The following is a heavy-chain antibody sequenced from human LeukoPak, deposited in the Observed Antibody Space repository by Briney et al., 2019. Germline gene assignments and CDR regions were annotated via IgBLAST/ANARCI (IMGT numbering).Heavy chain of an antibody. CDR3: ARESGGDWGYFDD. V-gene: IGHV3-23*01. J-gene: IGHJ4*02. CDR2: TTQSGESS. D-gene: IGHD2-21*02. Sequence: PGGSLRLSCVASGFTFSNKAMSLVRQAPGMGLEWVTSTTQSGESSGYADSVKGRFTISRDNSKNTLFLQMDSLRVEDTAIYYCARESGGDWGYFDDWGQGTLVTVSS. CDR1: GFTFSNKA.